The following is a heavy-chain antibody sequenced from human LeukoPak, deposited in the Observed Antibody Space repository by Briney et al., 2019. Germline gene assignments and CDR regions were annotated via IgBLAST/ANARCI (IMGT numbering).Heavy chain of an antibody. J-gene: IGHJ5*02. CDR3: ARGVSLVRGMWFDP. V-gene: IGHV4-61*02. Sequence: SETLSLTCSVSGGSISSGNYYWSWIRQPAGKGLEWIGRVHTGGTTNYNPSLESRVTISVDTSKNQFSLKLSSATAADTAVYYCARGVSLVRGMWFDPRGQGTLVTVSS. D-gene: IGHD3-10*01. CDR1: GGSISSGNYY. CDR2: VHTGGTT.